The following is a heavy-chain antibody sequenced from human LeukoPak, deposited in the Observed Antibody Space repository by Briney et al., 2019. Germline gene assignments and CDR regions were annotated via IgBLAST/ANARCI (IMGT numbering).Heavy chain of an antibody. J-gene: IGHJ6*02. CDR3: ARGSCADGVCYLGSYGMDV. V-gene: IGHV4-59*01. D-gene: IGHD2-8*02. Sequence: SETLSLTCTVSGGSISGDYWSWIRQPPGKGLEWIGYIYYSGSTNYNPSLKSRVTISVDTSKNQFSLRLSSVTAADTAVYYCARGSCADGVCYLGSYGMDVWGQGTTVTVSS. CDR2: IYYSGST. CDR1: GGSISGDY.